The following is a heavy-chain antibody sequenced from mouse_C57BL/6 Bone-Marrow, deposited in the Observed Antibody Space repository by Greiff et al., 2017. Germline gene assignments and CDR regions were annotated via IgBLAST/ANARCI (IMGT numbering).Heavy chain of an antibody. Sequence: LVESGTVLARPGASVKMSCKASGYTFTSYWITWVKQRPGQGLEWIGDIYPGSGSTNYNEKFKSKATLTVDTSSSTAYMQLSSLTSEDSAVYYCALTYFDYWGQGTTLTVSS. CDR1: GYTFTSYW. CDR3: ALTYFDY. V-gene: IGHV1-55*01. J-gene: IGHJ2*01. CDR2: IYPGSGST.